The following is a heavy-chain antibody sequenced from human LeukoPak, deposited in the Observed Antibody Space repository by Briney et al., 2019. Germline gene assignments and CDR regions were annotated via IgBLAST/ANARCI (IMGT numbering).Heavy chain of an antibody. V-gene: IGHV1-69*13. CDR2: IIPIFGTA. CDR1: GGTFSSYA. CDR3: ASLYYYDSPKLFDP. Sequence: GASVKVSCKASGGTFSSYAISWVRQAPGQGLEWMGGIIPIFGTANYAQKFQGRVTITADESTSTAYMELSSLRSEDTAVYYCASLYYYDSPKLFDPWGQGTLVTVSS. J-gene: IGHJ5*02. D-gene: IGHD3-22*01.